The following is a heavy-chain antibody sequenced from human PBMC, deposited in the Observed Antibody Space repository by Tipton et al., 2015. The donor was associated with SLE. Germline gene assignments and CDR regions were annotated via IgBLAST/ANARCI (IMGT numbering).Heavy chain of an antibody. CDR3: ASGILTGNAAFDV. CDR1: GGSLSGHY. CDR2: INHRGST. D-gene: IGHD3-9*01. J-gene: IGHJ3*01. V-gene: IGHV4-34*01. Sequence: TLSLTCAVYGGSLSGHYWSWIRQPPGKGLEWIGEINHRGSTNYNPSLKSRLTISVDTSKNQFSLKLRSVTAADTAVYYCASGILTGNAAFDVWGQGTMVSVSP.